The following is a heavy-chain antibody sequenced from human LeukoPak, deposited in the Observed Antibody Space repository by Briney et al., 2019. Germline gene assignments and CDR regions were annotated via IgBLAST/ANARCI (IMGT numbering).Heavy chain of an antibody. Sequence: GGSLRLSCAASGFTVSSNCMSWVRQAPGRGLEWVSSISSSGSSIYYADSVKGRFTISRDNAKNSLYLQINSLRAEDTAVYYCARDSYWLGGTIGAFDIWGQGTMVTVSS. V-gene: IGHV3-21*01. D-gene: IGHD3-10*01. CDR3: ARDSYWLGGTIGAFDI. CDR1: GFTVSSNC. CDR2: ISSSGSSI. J-gene: IGHJ3*02.